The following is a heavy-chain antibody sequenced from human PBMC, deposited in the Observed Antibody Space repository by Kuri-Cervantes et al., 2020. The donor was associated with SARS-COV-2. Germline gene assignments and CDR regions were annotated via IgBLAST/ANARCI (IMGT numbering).Heavy chain of an antibody. J-gene: IGHJ4*02. D-gene: IGHD6-13*01. CDR1: GFTFSNSD. Sequence: GESLKISCAASGFTFSNSDMNWVRQAPGKGLEWLSGVSWNGSRTHYADSVKGRFIISRDNSRNFLYQQMNSLRPEDMAVYYCVRHKAAAGIVAPDWGQGTLVTVSS. CDR2: VSWNGSRT. V-gene: IGHV3-19*01. CDR3: VRHKAAAGIVAPD.